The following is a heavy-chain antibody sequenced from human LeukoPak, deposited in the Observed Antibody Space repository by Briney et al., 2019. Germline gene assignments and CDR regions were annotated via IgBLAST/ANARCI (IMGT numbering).Heavy chain of an antibody. CDR2: ISWNSGSI. D-gene: IGHD4-4*01. CDR3: AKDLNYYSNYVFDY. Sequence: GGSLRLSCAASGFTFDDYAMHWVRQAPGKGLEWVSGISWNSGSIGYADSVKGRFTISRDNSKNTLYLQMNSLRAEDTAVYYCAKDLNYYSNYVFDYWGQGTLVIVSS. CDR1: GFTFDDYA. J-gene: IGHJ4*02. V-gene: IGHV3-9*01.